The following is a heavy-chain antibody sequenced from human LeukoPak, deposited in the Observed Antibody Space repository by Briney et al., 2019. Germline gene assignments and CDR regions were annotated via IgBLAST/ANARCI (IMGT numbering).Heavy chain of an antibody. J-gene: IGHJ4*02. V-gene: IGHV3-23*01. CDR3: ARDSALAQAVMFDY. Sequence: GGSLRLSCAASGFIFSSYAMSWVRQAPGKGLEWVSAISRSGENTYYADSVKGRFTISRDNSNNTLYLQMNSLRAEDTAVYYCARDSALAQAVMFDYWGQGTLVTVSS. CDR2: ISRSGENT. D-gene: IGHD6-19*01. CDR1: GFIFSSYA.